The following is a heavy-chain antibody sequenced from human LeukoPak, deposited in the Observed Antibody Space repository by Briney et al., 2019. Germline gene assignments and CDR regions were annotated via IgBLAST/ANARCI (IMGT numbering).Heavy chain of an antibody. V-gene: IGHV3-30*18. J-gene: IGHJ4*02. Sequence: PGRSLRLSCAASGFTFSSYGMHWVRQAPGKGLEWVAVISYDGSNKYYADSVKGRFTISRDNSKNTLYLQMNSLRAEDTAVYYCAKERQPYYYGSGRFFDYWGQGNLVTVSS. CDR1: GFTFSSYG. D-gene: IGHD3-10*01. CDR2: ISYDGSNK. CDR3: AKERQPYYYGSGRFFDY.